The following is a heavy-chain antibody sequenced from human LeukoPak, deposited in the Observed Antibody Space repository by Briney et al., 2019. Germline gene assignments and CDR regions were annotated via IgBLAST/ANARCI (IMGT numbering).Heavy chain of an antibody. D-gene: IGHD6-13*01. CDR3: ARWGYSSSWYYYYYMDV. Sequence: PSETLSLTCAVYGGSFSGCYWSWIRQPPGKGLEWIGEINHSGSTNYNPSLKSRVTISVDTSKNQFSLKLSSVTAADTAVYYCARWGYSSSWYYYYYMDVWGKGTTVTVSS. CDR2: INHSGST. J-gene: IGHJ6*03. V-gene: IGHV4-34*01. CDR1: GGSFSGCY.